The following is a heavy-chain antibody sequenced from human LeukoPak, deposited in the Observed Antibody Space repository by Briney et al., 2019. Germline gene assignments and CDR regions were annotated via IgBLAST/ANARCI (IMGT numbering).Heavy chain of an antibody. CDR1: GFTFSSYS. CDR2: NSSSSSTI. Sequence: GGSLRLSCEASGFTFSSYSMFGVRQAPAKGLQWVSCNSSSSSTIYCADSVKGRFTISRDNAKNSLYLQMNSLRAEDTAVYYCARDILETRAVPFRVVITHPFDYWGQGTLVTVSS. CDR3: ARDILETRAVPFRVVITHPFDY. J-gene: IGHJ4*02. V-gene: IGHV3-48*04. D-gene: IGHD3-22*01.